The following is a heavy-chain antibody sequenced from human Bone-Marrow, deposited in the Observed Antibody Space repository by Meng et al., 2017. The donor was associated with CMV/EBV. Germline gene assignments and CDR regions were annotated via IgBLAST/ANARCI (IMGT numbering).Heavy chain of an antibody. CDR1: GFTVSSNY. CDR2: IYSGGST. D-gene: IGHD2-2*01. Sequence: GGSLRLSCAASGFTVSSNYMSWVRQAPGKGLEWVSVIYSGGSTYYADSVKGRFTISRDNSKNTLYLQMNSLRAEDTAVYYCARGPSPSLEYCSSTSCYHWGQGTLVTVSS. V-gene: IGHV3-53*01. J-gene: IGHJ5*02. CDR3: ARGPSPSLEYCSSTSCYH.